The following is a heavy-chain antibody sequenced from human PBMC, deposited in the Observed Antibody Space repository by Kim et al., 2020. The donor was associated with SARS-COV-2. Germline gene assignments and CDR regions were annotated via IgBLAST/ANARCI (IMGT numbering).Heavy chain of an antibody. V-gene: IGHV3-30-3*01. CDR2: ISYDGSNK. Sequence: GGSLRLSCAASGFTFSSYALHWVRQAPGKGLEWVAVISYDGSNKYYADFVKGRFTISRYNSKNTLYQQMNSLRAGVPAVYYCARDHGITMIVVVINYFDYWGDGTLVSVS. CDR3: ARDHGITMIVVVINYFDY. CDR1: GFTFSSYA. J-gene: IGHJ4*01. D-gene: IGHD3-22*01.